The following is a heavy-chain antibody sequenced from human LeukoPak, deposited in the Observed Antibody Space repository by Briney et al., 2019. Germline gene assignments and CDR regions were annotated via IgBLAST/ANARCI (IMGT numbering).Heavy chain of an antibody. CDR1: GFSFSRFP. J-gene: IGHJ4*02. CDR3: GKLGHYDSWSDYYPHEY. CDR2: ISTNGCSK. Sequence: GGSLRLSCVASGFSFSRFPITGVPRAPGRGGEWGSGISTNGCSKYYAASAEGRFTISRANYKRTLYLQMDDLTVEDTAVYYCGKLGHYDSWSDYYPHEYGSQGALVTVSS. D-gene: IGHD3-3*01. V-gene: IGHV3-23*05.